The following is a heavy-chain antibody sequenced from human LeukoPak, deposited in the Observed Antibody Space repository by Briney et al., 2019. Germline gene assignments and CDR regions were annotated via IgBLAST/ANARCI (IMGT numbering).Heavy chain of an antibody. J-gene: IGHJ6*03. CDR3: ASLIGAGYYYMDV. Sequence: GRSLRLSCAASGFTFSSYAMHWVRQAPGKGLEWVAVISYDGSNKYYADSVKGRFTISRDNSKNTLYLQMNSLRAEDTAVYYCASLIGAGYYYMDVWGKGTTVTVS. D-gene: IGHD7-27*01. CDR1: GFTFSSYA. V-gene: IGHV3-30*04. CDR2: ISYDGSNK.